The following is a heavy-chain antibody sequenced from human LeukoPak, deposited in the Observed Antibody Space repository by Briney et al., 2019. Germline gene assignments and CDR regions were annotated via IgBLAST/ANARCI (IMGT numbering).Heavy chain of an antibody. CDR1: GGTFSSYA. Sequence: ASVKVSCKASGGTFSSYAISWVRQAPGQGLEWMGIINPSGGSTSYAQKFQGRVTMTRDTSTSTVYMELSSLRSEDTAVYYCARATVDIVATIRHWGQGTLVTVSS. D-gene: IGHD5-12*01. J-gene: IGHJ4*02. CDR3: ARATVDIVATIRH. CDR2: INPSGGST. V-gene: IGHV1-46*01.